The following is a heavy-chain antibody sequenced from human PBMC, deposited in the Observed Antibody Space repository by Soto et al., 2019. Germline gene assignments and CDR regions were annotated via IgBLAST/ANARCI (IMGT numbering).Heavy chain of an antibody. CDR2: ISAYNGNT. CDR3: ARRGNPIGL. V-gene: IGHV1-18*01. J-gene: IGHJ4*02. CDR1: GYTFTNFG. Sequence: QVQLVQSGAEVKKPGASVKVSCKASGYTFTNFGISWVRQAPGQGLEWMGWISAYNGNTNYAQKFQGRVTMTTDTSPSKAYMGVRGPRIDGTAGYYLARRGNPIGLRGQGTLVTVSS. D-gene: IGHD3-16*01.